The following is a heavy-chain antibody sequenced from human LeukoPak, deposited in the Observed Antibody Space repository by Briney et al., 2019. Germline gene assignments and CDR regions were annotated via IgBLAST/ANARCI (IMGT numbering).Heavy chain of an antibody. CDR2: ISGSGRTT. V-gene: IGHV3-23*01. CDR1: GFTFSNHA. D-gene: IGHD2-8*01. CDR3: AKDRSCTNNICHGDFDY. Sequence: GGSLRLSCAASGFTFSNHAMSWVRQTPGKGLQWISVISGSGRTTEYADSVKGRLTISRDNSKNTLSLQMNSLRVEDTAIYYCAKDRSCTNNICHGDFDYWGQGTLVTVSS. J-gene: IGHJ4*02.